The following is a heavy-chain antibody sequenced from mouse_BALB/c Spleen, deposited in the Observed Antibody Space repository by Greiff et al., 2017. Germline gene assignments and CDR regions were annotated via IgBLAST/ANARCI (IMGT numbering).Heavy chain of an antibody. CDR1: GYTFTSYW. CDR2: IDPSDSYT. V-gene: IGHV1-69*02. D-gene: IGHD1-1*01. Sequence: QVQLQQPGAELVKPGASVKLSCKASGYTFTSYWMHWVKQRPGQGLEWIGEIDPSDSYTNYNQKFKGKATLTVDKSSSTAYMQLSSLTSEDSAVYYCARPSYGSSYRYFDVWGAGTTVTVSS. CDR3: ARPSYGSSYRYFDV. J-gene: IGHJ1*01.